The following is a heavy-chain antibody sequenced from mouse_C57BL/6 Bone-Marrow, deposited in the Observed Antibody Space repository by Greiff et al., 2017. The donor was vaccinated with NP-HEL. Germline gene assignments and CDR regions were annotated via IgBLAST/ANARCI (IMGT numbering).Heavy chain of an antibody. CDR1: GFNIKDDY. CDR3: TNYDGSTLFAY. CDR2: IDPENGDT. V-gene: IGHV14-4*01. J-gene: IGHJ3*01. D-gene: IGHD2-3*01. Sequence: VQLQQSGAELVRPGASVKLSCTASGFNIKDDYMHWVQQRPEQGLEWIGWIDPENGDTEYASKFQGRATISADNASNTAYLQLSSLTSEDTAVYYCTNYDGSTLFAYWGQGTLVTVSA.